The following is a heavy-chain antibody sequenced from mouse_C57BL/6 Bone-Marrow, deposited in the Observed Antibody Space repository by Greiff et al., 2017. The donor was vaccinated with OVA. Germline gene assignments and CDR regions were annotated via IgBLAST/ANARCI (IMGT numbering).Heavy chain of an antibody. D-gene: IGHD1-1*01. V-gene: IGHV1-80*01. CDR1: GYAFSSYW. J-gene: IGHJ2*01. Sequence: QVQLQQSGAELVKPGASVKISCKASGYAFSSYWMNWVKQRPGKGLEWIGEIYPGDGDTNYNGKFKGKATLTADKSSSTAYMQLSSLTSEDSAVYFGARSGGSSLDYFDYWGQGTTLTVSS. CDR3: ARSGGSSLDYFDY. CDR2: IYPGDGDT.